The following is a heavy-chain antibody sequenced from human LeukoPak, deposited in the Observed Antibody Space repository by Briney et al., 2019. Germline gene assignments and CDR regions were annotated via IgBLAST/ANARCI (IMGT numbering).Heavy chain of an antibody. Sequence: GGSLRLSCAASGFTFSSYWMSWVRQAPGKGLEWVANIKQDGSEKYYVDSVKGRFTISRDNAKNSLYLQMNSLRDEDTAVYYCARERGYSYGYSDYWGQGTLVTVSS. V-gene: IGHV3-7*01. D-gene: IGHD5-18*01. CDR2: IKQDGSEK. J-gene: IGHJ4*02. CDR3: ARERGYSYGYSDY. CDR1: GFTFSSYW.